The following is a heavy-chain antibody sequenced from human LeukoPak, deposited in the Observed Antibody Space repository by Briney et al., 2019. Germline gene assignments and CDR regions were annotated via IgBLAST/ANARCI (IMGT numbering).Heavy chain of an antibody. CDR1: GFAFCDYY. CDR3: AREPRLAVY. J-gene: IGHJ4*02. V-gene: IGHV3-11*01. Sequence: GGTLRLSGAGSGFAFCDYYMTWIRQGPGRGLEFLSYISGSGTSIVYADSVKGRLTISRDNAKNSLYLQMNSLGDEDKGCDYCAREPRLAVYWGQGTLVTVSS. CDR2: ISGSGTSI. D-gene: IGHD6-19*01.